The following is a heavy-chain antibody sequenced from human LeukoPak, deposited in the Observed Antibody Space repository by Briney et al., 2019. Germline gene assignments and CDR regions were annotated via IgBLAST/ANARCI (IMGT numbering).Heavy chain of an antibody. Sequence: SETLSLTCTVSGGSIGTSNYYWAWIRQPPGKGLEWIGNVYYSGNAYYNPSLKSRVTISVDMSRSQFSLKLSSVTAADTAVYYCAREDWADTAMAYDAFDIWGQGTMVTVSS. V-gene: IGHV4-39*02. CDR2: VYYSGNA. CDR1: GGSIGTSNYY. CDR3: AREDWADTAMAYDAFDI. D-gene: IGHD5-18*01. J-gene: IGHJ3*02.